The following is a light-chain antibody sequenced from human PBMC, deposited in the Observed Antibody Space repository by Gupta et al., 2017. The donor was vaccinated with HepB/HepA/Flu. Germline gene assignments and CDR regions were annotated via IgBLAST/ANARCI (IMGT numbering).Light chain of an antibody. CDR1: STDVGNYNY. V-gene: IGLV2-11*01. J-gene: IGLJ1*01. CDR3: CSYAGTYTYV. CDR2: DVI. Sequence: QSALPQPRSVSGSPGQSVTISCTGTSTDVGNYNYVSWYQQHPGKAPKLMIYDVIKRPSGVPDRFSGSKSGNTASLTISGLQAEDEADYYCCSYAGTYTYVFGNGTKVTVL.